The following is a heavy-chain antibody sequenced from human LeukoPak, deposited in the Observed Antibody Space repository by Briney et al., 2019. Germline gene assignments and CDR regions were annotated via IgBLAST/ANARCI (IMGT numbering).Heavy chain of an antibody. CDR1: GFTFDDYG. Sequence: PGGSLRLSCAASGFTFDDYGMSWVRQAPGKGLEWVSGINWNGGSTGYADSVKGRFTISRDNAKNSLYLQMNSLRAEDTALYYCARETVGATKRSYYYYYMDVWGKGTTVTVSS. V-gene: IGHV3-20*04. CDR3: ARETVGATKRSYYYYYMDV. D-gene: IGHD1-26*01. J-gene: IGHJ6*03. CDR2: INWNGGST.